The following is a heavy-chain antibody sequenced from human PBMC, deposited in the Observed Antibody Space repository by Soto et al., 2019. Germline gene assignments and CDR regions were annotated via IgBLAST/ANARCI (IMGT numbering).Heavy chain of an antibody. Sequence: EVQLVQSGAEVKKPGESLKISCKASGYTFTSYWIGWVRQMPGKGLEWMGIIYPSNSETRFSPSFHGQVTLSADKSIFTAYMQWSSLKASDTAIYYCARQAYHYDTYSFGYWGHGTLVPISP. CDR1: GYTFTSYW. CDR2: IYPSNSET. D-gene: IGHD3-22*01. V-gene: IGHV5-51*01. J-gene: IGHJ4*01. CDR3: ARQAYHYDTYSFGY.